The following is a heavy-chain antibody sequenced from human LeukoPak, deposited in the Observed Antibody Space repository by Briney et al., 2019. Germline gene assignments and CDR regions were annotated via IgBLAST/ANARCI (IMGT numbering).Heavy chain of an antibody. CDR2: IYYSGST. V-gene: IGHV4-59*12. CDR1: VGSISSYY. Sequence: PSETLSLTCTVPVGSISSYYWSWIRQPPGKGLEGIGYIYYSGSTNYNPSLKSRLTISVETSKNEFSLKLSSVTAADTAVYYCARVGTKTTGTTGVADYWGQGTMVTVSS. J-gene: IGHJ4*02. CDR3: ARVGTKTTGTTGVADY. D-gene: IGHD1-1*01.